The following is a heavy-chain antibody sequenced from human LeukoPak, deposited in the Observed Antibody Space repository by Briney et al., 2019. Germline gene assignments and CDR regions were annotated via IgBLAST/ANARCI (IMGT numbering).Heavy chain of an antibody. CDR3: ARMRDFWSGYNY. V-gene: IGHV4-59*01. D-gene: IGHD3-3*01. CDR2: IYYSGST. J-gene: IGHJ4*02. Sequence: PSETLSLTCTVSGGSISSYYWSWIRQPPGKGLEWIGYIYYSGSTNYNPSLKSRVTISVDTSKNQFSLKLSSVTAADTAVYYCARMRDFWSGYNYWGQGTLVTVSS. CDR1: GGSISSYY.